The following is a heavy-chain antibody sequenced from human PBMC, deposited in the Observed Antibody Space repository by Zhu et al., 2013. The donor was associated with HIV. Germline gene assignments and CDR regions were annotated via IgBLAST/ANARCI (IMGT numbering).Heavy chain of an antibody. CDR3: ARAYYDSSGYYSSYYYYGMDV. D-gene: IGHD3-22*01. CDR2: IIPIFGTA. V-gene: IGHV1-69*01. J-gene: IGHJ6*02. CDR1: GGTFSSYA. Sequence: QVQLVQSGAEVKKPGSSVKVSCKASGGTFSSYAISWVRQAPGQGLEWMGGIIPIFGTASYAQKFQGRVTITADESTSTAYMELSSLRSEDTAVYYCARAYYDSSGYYSSYYYYGMDVWGQGTTVTVSS.